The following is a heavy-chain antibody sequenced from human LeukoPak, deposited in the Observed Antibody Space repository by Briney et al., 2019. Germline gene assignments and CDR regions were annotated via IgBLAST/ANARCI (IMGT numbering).Heavy chain of an antibody. J-gene: IGHJ4*02. CDR1: GFIFSDQN. Sequence: GGSLRLSCAASGFIFSDQNMNWVRQAPGKGLEWVANIKQDGSEKYYVDSVKGRFTISRDNAKNSLYLQMNSLRAEDTAVYYCARGAAMVKWYYFDYWGQGTLVTVSS. CDR2: IKQDGSEK. V-gene: IGHV3-7*01. D-gene: IGHD5-18*01. CDR3: ARGAAMVKWYYFDY.